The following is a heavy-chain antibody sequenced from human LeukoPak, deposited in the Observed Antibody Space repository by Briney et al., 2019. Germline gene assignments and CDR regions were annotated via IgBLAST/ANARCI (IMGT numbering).Heavy chain of an antibody. CDR2: IYYSGST. Sequence: SETLSLTCTVSGGSISSYYWSWIRQPPGKGLEWIGYIYYSGSTNYNPSLKSRVTISVDTSKNQFSLKLRSVTAADTAVYYCARDRGGVGGFGEFDYWGQGTLVTVSS. D-gene: IGHD3-10*01. CDR1: GGSISSYY. CDR3: ARDRGGVGGFGEFDY. J-gene: IGHJ4*02. V-gene: IGHV4-59*01.